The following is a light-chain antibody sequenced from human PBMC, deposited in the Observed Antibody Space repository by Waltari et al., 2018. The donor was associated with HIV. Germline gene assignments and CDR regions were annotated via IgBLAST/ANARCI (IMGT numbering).Light chain of an antibody. CDR2: AAS. V-gene: IGKV1-9*01. J-gene: IGKJ1*01. Sequence: DIQLTQSPSFLSASVGDRVTITCRASQDIRNYLAWYQQKLGKAPKLLIYAASSLQSGVPSRFSGSGAGTQITLTINILQPEDFATYHCQQLNEYPWTFGQGTQVEIK. CDR3: QQLNEYPWT. CDR1: QDIRNY.